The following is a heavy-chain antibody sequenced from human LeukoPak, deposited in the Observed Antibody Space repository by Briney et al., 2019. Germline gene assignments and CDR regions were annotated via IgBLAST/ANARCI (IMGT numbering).Heavy chain of an antibody. CDR2: IYNSVRT. CDR3: ARHGPRRDGYNYDY. Sequence: SETLSLTCIVSGGSVSSGSYYWSWIRQPPGKGLEWIGYIYNSVRTNYNPSLKSRVTISVDTSKNQFSLKLSSVTAADTAVYYCARHGPRRDGYNYDYWGQGTLVTVSS. V-gene: IGHV4-61*01. CDR1: GGSVSSGSYY. D-gene: IGHD5-24*01. J-gene: IGHJ4*02.